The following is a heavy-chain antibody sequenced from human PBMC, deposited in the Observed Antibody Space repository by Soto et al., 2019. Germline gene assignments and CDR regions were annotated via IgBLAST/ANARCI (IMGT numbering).Heavy chain of an antibody. CDR1: GDTFSFYS. V-gene: IGHV1-69*08. CDR3: ATDGGSTSSSAYNYFMDV. J-gene: IGHJ6*03. Sequence: QAQLVQSGAEVKRPGSSVKVSCKASGDTFSFYSISWVRQAPGQGLEWMGRIIPMVGTSNYAQKFQGRVPFAADKSTSTAYMVLNSLISDDTAVYYCATDGGSTSSSAYNYFMDVWGKGTPVTVSS. CDR2: IIPMVGTS. D-gene: IGHD3-16*01.